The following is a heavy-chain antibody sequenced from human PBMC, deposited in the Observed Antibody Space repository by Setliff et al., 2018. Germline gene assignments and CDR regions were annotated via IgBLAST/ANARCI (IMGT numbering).Heavy chain of an antibody. D-gene: IGHD6-6*01. Sequence: LSLTCSVSGASISSNYWSWIRQSPGKGLEWIGYIYYNGTTRYSPSLKSRVTISVDTSKNQFSLRLTSVTAADTAVYYCTSTPRGGINITTRAGVFDSWGQGTLVTVSS. CDR1: GASISSNY. CDR2: IYYNGTT. V-gene: IGHV4-59*01. J-gene: IGHJ4*02. CDR3: TSTPRGGINITTRAGVFDS.